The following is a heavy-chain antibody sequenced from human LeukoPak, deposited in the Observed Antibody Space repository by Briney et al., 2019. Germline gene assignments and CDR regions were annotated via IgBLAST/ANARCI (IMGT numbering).Heavy chain of an antibody. J-gene: IGHJ6*03. V-gene: IGHV3-23*01. CDR2: ISGTGGTT. CDR3: ARRDYYYYMDV. Sequence: PGGSLRLSCAASGFPLRNYAMGWVRQAQGKGLEWVSVISGTGGTTDYADSVKGRFTISRDNSKNTLFLQMNRLRAEDTAVYYCARRDYYYYMDVWGKGTTVTVSS. CDR1: GFPLRNYA.